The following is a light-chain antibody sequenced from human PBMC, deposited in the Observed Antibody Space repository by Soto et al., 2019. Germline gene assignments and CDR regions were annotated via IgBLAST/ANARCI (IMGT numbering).Light chain of an antibody. CDR2: GTS. J-gene: IGKJ1*01. V-gene: IGKV3-20*01. CDR3: QQYGSSSWT. CDR1: QSVSSSY. Sequence: EIVLTQSPGTLSLSPGERATLSCRASQSVSSSYLALYQQKPGQAPRLLIYGTSSRATAIPDRFSGSGFGTDFTLTISRLEPEDFAVYYCQQYGSSSWTFGQGTKVDIK.